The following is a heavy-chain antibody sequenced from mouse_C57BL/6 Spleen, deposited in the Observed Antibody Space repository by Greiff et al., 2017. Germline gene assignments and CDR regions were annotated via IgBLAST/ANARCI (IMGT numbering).Heavy chain of an antibody. Sequence: VQLQQPGAELVRPGTSVKLSCKASGYTFTSYWMHWVKQRPGQGLEWIGVIDPSDSYTNYNQKFKGKATLTVDTSSSTAYMQLSSLTSEDSAVYYCASGAYAMDYWGQGTSVTVSS. CDR2: IDPSDSYT. CDR1: GYTFTSYW. V-gene: IGHV1-59*01. D-gene: IGHD3-1*01. J-gene: IGHJ4*01. CDR3: ASGAYAMDY.